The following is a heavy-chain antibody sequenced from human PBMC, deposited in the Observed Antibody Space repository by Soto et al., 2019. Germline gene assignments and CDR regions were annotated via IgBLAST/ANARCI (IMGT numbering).Heavy chain of an antibody. J-gene: IGHJ5*01. CDR2: IYKSATT. Sequence: ASETLSLTCSVSGDSISTVDYFWAWVRQPPGQALEYIGYIYKSATTYYNPSFESRVAISLDTSKSQFSLNVTSPTAADTAVYFCARGRYCLTGRCFPNWFDSWGQGTLVTVSS. CDR1: GDSISTVDYF. D-gene: IGHD2-15*01. V-gene: IGHV4-30-4*01. CDR3: ARGRYCLTGRCFPNWFDS.